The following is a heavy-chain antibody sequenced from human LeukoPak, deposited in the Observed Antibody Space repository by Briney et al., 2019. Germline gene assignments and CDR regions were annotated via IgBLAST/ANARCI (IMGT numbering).Heavy chain of an antibody. V-gene: IGHV3-30*02. J-gene: IGHJ4*02. CDR1: GFTFSSYG. D-gene: IGHD6-13*01. CDR2: IRYDGSNK. CDR3: AKDGSSWYTVPKYYFDY. Sequence: QTGGSLRLSCAASGFTFSSYGMHWVRQAPGKGLEWVAFIRYDGSNKYYADSVKGRFTISRDNSKNTLYLQMNSLRAEDTAVYYCAKDGSSWYTVPKYYFDYWGQGTLVTVSS.